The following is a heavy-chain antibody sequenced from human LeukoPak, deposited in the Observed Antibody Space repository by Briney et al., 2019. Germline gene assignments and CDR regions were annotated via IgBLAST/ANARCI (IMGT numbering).Heavy chain of an antibody. J-gene: IGHJ4*02. CDR2: INPSGGST. D-gene: IGHD4-17*01. Sequence: ASVTVSFTSSGYTFTIYYMHWVRQAPGQGLGWMGIINPSGGSTSYAQKFQGRVTMTRDTSTSTVYMELSSLRSEDTAVYYCARWDYGEGYWGQGTLVTVSS. CDR3: ARWDYGEGY. V-gene: IGHV1-46*01. CDR1: GYTFTIYY.